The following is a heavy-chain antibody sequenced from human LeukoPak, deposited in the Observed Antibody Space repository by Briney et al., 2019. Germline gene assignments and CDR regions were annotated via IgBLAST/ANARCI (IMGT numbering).Heavy chain of an antibody. J-gene: IGHJ4*02. CDR3: ARVPSSYEVYFDY. Sequence: PGGSLRLSCAASGFTFSSYSMNWVRQAPGKGLEWVSSISSSSSYIYYADSVKGRFTISRDNAKSSLYLQMNSLRAEDTAVYYCARVPSSYEVYFDYWGQGTLVTVSS. V-gene: IGHV3-21*01. CDR2: ISSSSSYI. D-gene: IGHD5-12*01. CDR1: GFTFSSYS.